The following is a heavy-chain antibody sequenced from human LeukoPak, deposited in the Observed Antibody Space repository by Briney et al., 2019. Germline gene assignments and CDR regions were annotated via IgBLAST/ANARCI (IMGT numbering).Heavy chain of an antibody. J-gene: IGHJ4*02. CDR3: ARDREYHDS. D-gene: IGHD3-22*01. V-gene: IGHV4-38-2*02. Sequence: SETLSLTCTVSDYSISSGYYWGWIRQPPGKGLEWIGSINHRGSTYYNPSLKSRVTISVDTSKNQFFLKLTSVTAADTAVYYCARDREYHDSWDQGTLVTVSS. CDR1: DYSISSGYY. CDR2: INHRGST.